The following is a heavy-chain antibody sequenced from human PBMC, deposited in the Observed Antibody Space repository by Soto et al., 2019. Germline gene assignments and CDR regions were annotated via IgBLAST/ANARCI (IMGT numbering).Heavy chain of an antibody. CDR1: GYPFTGYY. V-gene: IGHV1-2*02. CDR3: ARAARGVVTPSHY. D-gene: IGHD3-3*01. J-gene: IGHJ4*02. CDR2: INPNSGGT. Sequence: GXSVKVSCNASGYPFTGYYMHWARQAPGQGLEWMGWINPNSGGTNYAQKFQGRVTMTRDTSISTAYMELSRLRSDDTAVYYCARAARGVVTPSHYCGQRTLVTVSS.